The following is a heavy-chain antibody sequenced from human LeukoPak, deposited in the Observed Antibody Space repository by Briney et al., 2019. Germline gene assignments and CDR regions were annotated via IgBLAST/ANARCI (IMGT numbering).Heavy chain of an antibody. D-gene: IGHD3-3*01. CDR1: GYTFTSYG. Sequence: ASVKVSCKASGYTFTSYGISWVRQAPGQGLEWMGWISTYNGDTNYAQKLQGRVTMTTDTSTSTAYMELRSLRSDDTAVYYCAREDDFWSGYYRRPLDCWGQGTLVTVSS. V-gene: IGHV1-18*01. CDR3: AREDDFWSGYYRRPLDC. J-gene: IGHJ4*02. CDR2: ISTYNGDT.